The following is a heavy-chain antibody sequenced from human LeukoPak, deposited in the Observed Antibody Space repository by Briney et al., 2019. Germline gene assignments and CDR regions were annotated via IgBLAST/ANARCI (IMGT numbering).Heavy chain of an antibody. CDR1: GFTFSSNT. V-gene: IGHV3-21*04. CDR2: IGPSGDFT. Sequence: GGSLRLSCAASGFTFSSNTMTWVRQAPGKGLEWVSVIGPSGDFTYYADSVKGRFTISRDNAKNSLYLQMNSLRAEDTAVYYCARDLMGIAYRGAFYYWGQGTLVTVSS. D-gene: IGHD6-13*01. J-gene: IGHJ4*02. CDR3: ARDLMGIAYRGAFYY.